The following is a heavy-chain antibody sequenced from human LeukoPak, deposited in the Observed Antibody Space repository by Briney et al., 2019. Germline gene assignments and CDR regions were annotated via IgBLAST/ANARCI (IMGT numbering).Heavy chain of an antibody. CDR1: GFTFSSYA. D-gene: IGHD3-10*01. CDR2: ISGSGGST. V-gene: IGHV3-23*01. Sequence: PGGSLRLSCAASGFTFSSYAMSWVRQAPGKGLEWVSAISGSGGSTYYADSVKGRFTISRDNSKNTLYLQMNSLRAEDTAVYYCAKDSGLWFGESLDYWGQGTPVTVSS. J-gene: IGHJ4*02. CDR3: AKDSGLWFGESLDY.